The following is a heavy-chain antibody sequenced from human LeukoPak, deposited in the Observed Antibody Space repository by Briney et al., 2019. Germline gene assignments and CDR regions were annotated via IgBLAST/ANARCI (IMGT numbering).Heavy chain of an antibody. Sequence: GGSLRLSCTASGFTFGDYAMSWFRQAPGKGLEWVGFIRSKAYGGTTEYAASVKGRFTISRDDSKSIAYLQMNSLKTEDTAVYYCTRVGSGGAFDIWGQGTMVTVSS. CDR1: GFTFGDYA. CDR2: IRSKAYGGTT. D-gene: IGHD6-19*01. J-gene: IGHJ3*02. V-gene: IGHV3-49*03. CDR3: TRVGSGGAFDI.